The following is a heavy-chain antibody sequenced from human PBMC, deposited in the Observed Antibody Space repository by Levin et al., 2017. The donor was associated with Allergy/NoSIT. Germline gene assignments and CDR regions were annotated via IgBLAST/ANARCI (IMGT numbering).Heavy chain of an antibody. V-gene: IGHV4-59*01. J-gene: IGHJ4*02. CDR3: ARVSKAKTGYPFDA. D-gene: IGHD1-1*01. CDR2: IFYSETT. Sequence: GLEWIGNIFYSETTNYSPSLKSRVTISVDTSKNQLSLKLSSVTAADTAVYFCARVSKAKTGYPFDAWGQGTQVTVSS.